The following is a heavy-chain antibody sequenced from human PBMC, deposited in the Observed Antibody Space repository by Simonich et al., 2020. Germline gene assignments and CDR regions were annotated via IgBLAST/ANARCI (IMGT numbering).Heavy chain of an antibody. V-gene: IGHV3-30*04. CDR3: AREGAGNDAFDI. CDR1: GFTFSSYA. J-gene: IGHJ3*02. CDR2: ISYDGSNK. D-gene: IGHD1-26*01. Sequence: QVQLVESGGGVVQPGRSLRLSCAASGFTFSSYAMHWVRQAPGKGVEWGAGISYDGSNKSYADSVKGRFTISRDNSKNTLYLQMNSLRAEDTAVYYCAREGAGNDAFDIWGQGTMVTVSS.